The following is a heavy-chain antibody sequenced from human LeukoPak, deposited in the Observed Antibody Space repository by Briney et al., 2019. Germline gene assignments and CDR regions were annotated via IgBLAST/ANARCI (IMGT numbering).Heavy chain of an antibody. D-gene: IGHD6-13*01. CDR2: ISPYNGNT. V-gene: IGHV1-18*01. CDR3: AAKVSAVAGTFDY. CDR1: GYTFTSYG. Sequence: ASVKVSCKASGYTFTSYGISWVRQAPGQGLEWMGWISPYNGNTNYAQKLQGRVTLTTDTSTSTAYMELNSLISDDTAVYYCAAKVSAVAGTFDYWGQGTLVTVAS. J-gene: IGHJ4*02.